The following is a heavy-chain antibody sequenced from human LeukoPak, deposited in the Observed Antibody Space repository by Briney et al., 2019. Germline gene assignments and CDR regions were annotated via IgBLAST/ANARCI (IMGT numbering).Heavy chain of an antibody. Sequence: SQTLSLTCAVSGGSISSGGYSWSWIRQPPGKGLEWIGYIYHSGSTYYNPSLKSRVTISVDRSKNQFSLKLSSVTAADTAVYYCARGLSCSGNTCYAAHFDSWGQGTLVTVSS. D-gene: IGHD2-15*01. J-gene: IGHJ4*02. V-gene: IGHV4-30-2*01. CDR2: IYHSGST. CDR3: ARGLSCSGNTCYAAHFDS. CDR1: GGSISSGGYS.